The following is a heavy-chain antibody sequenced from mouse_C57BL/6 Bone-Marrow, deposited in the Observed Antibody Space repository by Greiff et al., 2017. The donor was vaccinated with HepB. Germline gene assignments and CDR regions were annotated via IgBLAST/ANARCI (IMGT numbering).Heavy chain of an antibody. V-gene: IGHV5-4*01. CDR2: ISDGGSYT. CDR3: AREGFFFAGFAY. J-gene: IGHJ3*01. CDR1: GFTFSSYA. Sequence: EVKLVESGGGLVKPGGSLKLSCAASGFTFSSYAMSWVRQTPEKRLEWVATISDGGSYTYYPDNVKGRFTISRDNAKNNLYLQMSHLKSEDTAMYYCAREGFFFAGFAYWGQGTLVTVSA.